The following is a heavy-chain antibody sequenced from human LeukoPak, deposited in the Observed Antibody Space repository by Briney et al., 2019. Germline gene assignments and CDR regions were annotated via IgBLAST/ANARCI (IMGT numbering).Heavy chain of an antibody. J-gene: IGHJ4*02. CDR1: GFTFSSYG. CDR2: IRYDGSNK. V-gene: IGHV3-30*02. D-gene: IGHD3-16*01. Sequence: GGSLRLSCAASGFTFSSYGMHWVRQAPGKGLEWVAFIRYDGSNKYYADSVNGRFTISRDNSKNTLYLQMNSLRAEDTAVYYCAREGVGGNDYWGQGTLVTVSS. CDR3: AREGVGGNDY.